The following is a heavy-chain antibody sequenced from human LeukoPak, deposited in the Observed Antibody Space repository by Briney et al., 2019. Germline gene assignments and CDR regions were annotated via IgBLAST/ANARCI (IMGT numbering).Heavy chain of an antibody. J-gene: IGHJ4*03. CDR1: GESFSAYF. CDR2: IDHRGSS. D-gene: IGHD6-6*01. Sequence: PSETLSLTCAVHGESFSAYFWSWIRQVPGKGLEWIGEIDHRGSSNYNPPLKSRATISVDTSKNHFSLSLTSATAADTAVYYCATRSSTLAAARCFDDWGQGAVVTVSS. CDR3: ATRSSTLAAARCFDD. V-gene: IGHV4-34*01.